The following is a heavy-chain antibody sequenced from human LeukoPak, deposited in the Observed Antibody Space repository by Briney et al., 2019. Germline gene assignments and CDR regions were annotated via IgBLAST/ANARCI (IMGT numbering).Heavy chain of an antibody. D-gene: IGHD5-12*01. V-gene: IGHV3-23*01. CDR3: AKTHYDLLDV. CDR1: GFSFSTSP. J-gene: IGHJ6*02. Sequence: GGSLRLSCAASGFSFSTSPMSWVRQPPGKGLEWVSAMNNGPGATFYRDSVRGRITISRDDSKSTLYLQMNSLRAEDTGTYYCAKTHYDLLDVWGQGTTVTVSS. CDR2: MNNGPGAT.